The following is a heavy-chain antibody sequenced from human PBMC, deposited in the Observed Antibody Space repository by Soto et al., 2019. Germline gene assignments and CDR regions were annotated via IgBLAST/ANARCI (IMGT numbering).Heavy chain of an antibody. Sequence: GGSLRLSCAASGFTFSSYWMSWVRQAPGKGLEWVANIKQDGSEKYYVDSVKGRFTISRDNAKNSLYLQMNSLRAEDTAVYYCARDRYSSGWLPNWFDPWGQGTLVTVSS. CDR3: ARDRYSSGWLPNWFDP. D-gene: IGHD6-19*01. J-gene: IGHJ5*02. CDR2: IKQDGSEK. V-gene: IGHV3-7*01. CDR1: GFTFSSYW.